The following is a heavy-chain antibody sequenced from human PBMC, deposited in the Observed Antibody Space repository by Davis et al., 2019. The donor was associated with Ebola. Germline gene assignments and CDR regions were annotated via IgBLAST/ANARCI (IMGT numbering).Heavy chain of an antibody. CDR3: TRETVTTYYYYGMDV. V-gene: IGHV3-49*03. CDR2: IRSKAYGGTT. CDR1: GFTFGDYA. Sequence: PGGSLRLSCTASGFTFGDYAMSWFRQAPGKGLEWVGFIRSKAYGGTTEYAASVKGRFTISRDDSKSIAYLQMNSLKTEDTAVYYCTRETVTTYYYYGMDVWGQGTTVTVSS. D-gene: IGHD4-11*01. J-gene: IGHJ6*02.